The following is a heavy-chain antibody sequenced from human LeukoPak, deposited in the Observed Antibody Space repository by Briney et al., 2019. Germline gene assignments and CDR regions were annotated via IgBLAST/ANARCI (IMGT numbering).Heavy chain of an antibody. V-gene: IGHV1-2*02. J-gene: IGHJ3*02. Sequence: ASVKVSCKTSGYTFTDYYMHWVRRAPGQGLEWMGWVIPNSGATRYAQKFQGRVTMTRDTSITTAYMELSRLTSDDTAVYYCARDHDYGDYDAPGVFDIWGQGTMVTISA. CDR1: GYTFTDYY. CDR2: VIPNSGAT. D-gene: IGHD4-17*01. CDR3: ARDHDYGDYDAPGVFDI.